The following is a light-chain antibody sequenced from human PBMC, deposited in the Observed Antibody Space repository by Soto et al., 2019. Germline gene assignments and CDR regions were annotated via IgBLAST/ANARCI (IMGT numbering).Light chain of an antibody. CDR3: QQYNSYRT. CDR1: QGIRND. J-gene: IGKJ1*01. Sequence: AIQMTQSPSSLSASVGDSVTITCRASQGIRNDLGWYQQKPGKAPKLLIYDASSLESGVPSRFSGSGSGTEFTLTISSLQPDDFATYYCQQYNSYRTLGQGTKVDIK. V-gene: IGKV1-13*02. CDR2: DAS.